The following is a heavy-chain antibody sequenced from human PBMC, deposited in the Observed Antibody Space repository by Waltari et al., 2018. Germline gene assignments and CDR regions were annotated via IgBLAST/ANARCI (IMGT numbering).Heavy chain of an antibody. V-gene: IGHV1-69*01. CDR2: IIPIFGTA. J-gene: IGHJ6*02. D-gene: IGHD3-9*01. CDR1: GGTVSSYA. Sequence: QVQLVQSGAEVKTPGSSVKVSCKASGGTVSSYAISWVRRAPGQGLEWMGGIIPIFGTANYAQKFQGRVTITADESTSTAYMELSSLRSEDTAVYYCARASTLRGLGSNILTGYNYYYGMDVWGQGTTVTVSS. CDR3: ARASTLRGLGSNILTGYNYYYGMDV.